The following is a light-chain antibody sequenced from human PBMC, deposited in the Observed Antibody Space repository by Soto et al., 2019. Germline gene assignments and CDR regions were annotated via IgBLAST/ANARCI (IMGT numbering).Light chain of an antibody. CDR2: EVN. CDR3: SSYAGSNTYV. J-gene: IGLJ1*01. CDR1: SSDIGAYNY. Sequence: QSVLTQPPSASGSPGQSVTISCTGTSSDIGAYNYVSWYQQHPGKAPKLMIYEVNKRPSGVPDRFSGSKSGNTASLTVSGLQAEDETEYYCSSYAGSNTYVFGTGTKVTVL. V-gene: IGLV2-8*01.